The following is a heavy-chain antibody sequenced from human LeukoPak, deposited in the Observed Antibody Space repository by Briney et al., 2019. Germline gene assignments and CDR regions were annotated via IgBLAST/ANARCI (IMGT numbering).Heavy chain of an antibody. D-gene: IGHD3-10*01. V-gene: IGHV3-53*01. CDR2: IYSGGGT. Sequence: GGSLRLSCAASGFTVSSNYMTWVRQAPGKGLEWVSVIYSGGGTLYADSVKGRFTISRDKSKNTLYLQMNSLRAEDTAVYYCAKDHGRDYYGSGRYDYWGQGTLVTVSS. CDR1: GFTVSSNY. J-gene: IGHJ4*02. CDR3: AKDHGRDYYGSGRYDY.